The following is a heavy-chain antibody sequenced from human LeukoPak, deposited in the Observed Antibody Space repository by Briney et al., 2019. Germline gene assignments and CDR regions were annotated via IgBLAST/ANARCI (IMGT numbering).Heavy chain of an antibody. Sequence: PGRSLILSCAASGFTFSSYGMHWVRQAPGKGLEWVAVISYDGSNKYYADSVKGRFTISRDNSKNTLYLQMNSLRAEDTAVYYCAKGFSGYDSDWGQGTLVTVSS. CDR3: AKGFSGYDSD. CDR1: GFTFSSYG. CDR2: ISYDGSNK. J-gene: IGHJ4*02. V-gene: IGHV3-30*18. D-gene: IGHD5-12*01.